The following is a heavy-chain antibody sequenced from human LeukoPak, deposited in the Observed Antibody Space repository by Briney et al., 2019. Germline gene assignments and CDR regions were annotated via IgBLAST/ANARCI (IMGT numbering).Heavy chain of an antibody. Sequence: GGSLSLSCVASGLPIGDFAMHWVRQAPGQGLEWVSLISGDGVSTFFTDSVKGRFSISRDNSKNSLFLEMSSLRTEDTAMYYCARESGKFHYWGQGTLVAVSS. D-gene: IGHD3-10*01. V-gene: IGHV3-43*02. CDR2: ISGDGVST. J-gene: IGHJ4*02. CDR1: GLPIGDFA. CDR3: ARESGKFHY.